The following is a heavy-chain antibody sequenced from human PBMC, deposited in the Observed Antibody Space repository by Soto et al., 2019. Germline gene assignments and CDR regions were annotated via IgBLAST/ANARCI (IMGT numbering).Heavy chain of an antibody. Sequence: GSLRLSCAASGFTFSSYSMNWVRQAPGKGLEWVSSISSSSSYIYYADSVKGRFTISRDNAKNSLYLQMNSLRAEDTAVYYCARAVRSVRGAPFDPWGQGTLVTVSS. V-gene: IGHV3-21*01. CDR2: ISSSSSYI. D-gene: IGHD3-10*01. J-gene: IGHJ5*02. CDR3: ARAVRSVRGAPFDP. CDR1: GFTFSSYS.